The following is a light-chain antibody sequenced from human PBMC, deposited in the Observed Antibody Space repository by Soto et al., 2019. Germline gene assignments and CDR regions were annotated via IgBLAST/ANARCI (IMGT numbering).Light chain of an antibody. CDR1: NSDVGAYIY. CDR3: TSYSSTSTVI. Sequence: QSVLTQPASVSASPGQSITISCTGTNSDVGAYIYVSWYLQHPGKAPKLIIYEVNNRPSGVSDRFSGSKSANTASLTISGLQADDEGDYYCTSYSSTSTVIFGGGTKLTVL. J-gene: IGLJ2*01. CDR2: EVN. V-gene: IGLV2-14*03.